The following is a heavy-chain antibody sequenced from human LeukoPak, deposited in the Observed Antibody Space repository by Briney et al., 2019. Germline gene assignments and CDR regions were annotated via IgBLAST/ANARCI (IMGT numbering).Heavy chain of an antibody. CDR2: INQDGSEK. D-gene: IGHD4-17*01. CDR3: ARGGATVTDD. CDR1: GFTFSGYW. Sequence: PGGSLRLSCAASGFTFSGYWMTWVRQAPGKGLEWVANINQDGSEKYYVDSVKGRFTISRDNAKNSVYLQMNSLRAEDTAVYFCARGGATVTDDWGQGTLVTVSS. V-gene: IGHV3-7*01. J-gene: IGHJ4*02.